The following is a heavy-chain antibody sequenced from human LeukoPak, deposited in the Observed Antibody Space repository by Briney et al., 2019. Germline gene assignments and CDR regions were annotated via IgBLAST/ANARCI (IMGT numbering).Heavy chain of an antibody. CDR3: ARDGEYDSSGSGAFDI. CDR1: GGSFSGYY. Sequence: SETLSLTCAVYGGSFSGYYWSWIRQPPGKGLEWIGEINHSGSTNYNPSLKSRVTISVDTSKNQFSLKLSSVTAADTAVYYCARDGEYDSSGSGAFDIWGQGTMVTVSS. D-gene: IGHD3-22*01. J-gene: IGHJ3*02. V-gene: IGHV4-34*01. CDR2: INHSGST.